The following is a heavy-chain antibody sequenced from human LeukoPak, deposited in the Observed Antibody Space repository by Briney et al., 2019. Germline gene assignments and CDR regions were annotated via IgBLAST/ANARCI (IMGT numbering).Heavy chain of an antibody. D-gene: IGHD5-24*01. Sequence: GGSLSLSCAASGFTFSNYWMSWVRQAPGKRLEGVANIEEDGTREVYVDSVRPRFTLPRDNANNSVYAQKHRLNAQDRALYYCVSQQLAPPWGQGSLVSVSS. CDR1: GFTFSNYW. V-gene: IGHV3-7*01. CDR2: IEEDGTRE. J-gene: IGHJ5*02. CDR3: VSQQLAPP.